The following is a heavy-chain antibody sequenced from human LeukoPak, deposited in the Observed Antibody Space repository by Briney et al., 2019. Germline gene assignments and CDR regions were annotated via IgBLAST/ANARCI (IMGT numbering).Heavy chain of an antibody. CDR3: AKDYGEYYFDY. CDR2: IYYSGST. D-gene: IGHD4-17*01. Sequence: SETLSLTCTVSGGSLSSSSYYWGWIRQPPGKGLEWIGSIYYSGSTYYNPSLKSRVTISVDTSKNQFSLKLSSVTAADTAVYYCAKDYGEYYFDYWGQGTLVTVSS. V-gene: IGHV4-39*01. J-gene: IGHJ4*02. CDR1: GGSLSSSSYY.